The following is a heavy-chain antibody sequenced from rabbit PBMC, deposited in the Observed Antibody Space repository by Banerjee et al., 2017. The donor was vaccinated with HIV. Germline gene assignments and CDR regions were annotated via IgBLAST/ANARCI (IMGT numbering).Heavy chain of an antibody. Sequence: QSLEESGGDLVKPGASLTLTCTASGFSLSSDYYMCWVRQAPGKGLEWIGSINTGSSGSSIYASWVNGRFTVSKTSSTTVTLQMTSLTAADTATYFCARDPTSTTGIDLDLWGPGTLVTVS. V-gene: IGHV1S40*01. CDR1: GFSLSSDYY. D-gene: IGHD1-1*01. J-gene: IGHJ4*01. CDR2: INTGSSGSS. CDR3: ARDPTSTTGIDLDL.